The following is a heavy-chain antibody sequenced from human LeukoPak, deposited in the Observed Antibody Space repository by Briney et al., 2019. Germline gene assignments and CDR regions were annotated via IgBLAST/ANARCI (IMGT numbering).Heavy chain of an antibody. CDR1: GFTFSNYP. D-gene: IGHD4-17*01. J-gene: IGHJ4*02. V-gene: IGHV3-23*01. CDR2: IGEEKSDSWT. CDR3: AREPDSGEEAPSFDY. Sequence: GGSLRLSCAASGFTFSNYPMGWVRQAPGKGLEWLSAIGEEKSDSWTKSADSVKGRFTISRDNSKNTLYLQMNSLRAEDTAVYYCAREPDSGEEAPSFDYWGQGTLVTVSS.